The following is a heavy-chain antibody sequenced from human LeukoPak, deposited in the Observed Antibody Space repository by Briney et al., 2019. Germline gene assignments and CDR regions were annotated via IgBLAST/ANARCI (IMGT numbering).Heavy chain of an antibody. V-gene: IGHV3-30-3*01. D-gene: IGHD3-16*01. CDR3: AREPVAGVNDAFDI. CDR1: GFTFSSYA. Sequence: GRSLRLSCAASGFTFSSYAMHWVRQAPGKGLEWVAVISYDGSNKYYADSVKGRFTISRDNTKNSLFLQMNSLRAEDTALYYCAREPVAGVNDAFDIWGQGTMVTVSS. CDR2: ISYDGSNK. J-gene: IGHJ3*02.